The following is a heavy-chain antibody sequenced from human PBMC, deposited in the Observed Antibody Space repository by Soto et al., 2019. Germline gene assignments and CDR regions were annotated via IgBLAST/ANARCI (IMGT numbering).Heavy chain of an antibody. CDR3: ARGRRGVVVVPAATHGIDV. D-gene: IGHD2-2*01. V-gene: IGHV1-2*02. J-gene: IGHJ6*02. CDR1: GYTFTAYY. CDR2: INPNSGGT. Sequence: GASVKVSCKASGYTFTAYYMHWVRQAPGQGLEWMGWINPNSGGTNYAQKFQGRVTMTRDTSISTAYMELSRLRSDDTAVYYCARGRRGVVVVPAATHGIDVWGQGTTVTASS.